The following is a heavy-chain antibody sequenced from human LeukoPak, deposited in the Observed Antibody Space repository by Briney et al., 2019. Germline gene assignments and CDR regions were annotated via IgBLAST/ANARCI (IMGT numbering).Heavy chain of an antibody. J-gene: IGHJ4*02. Sequence: GGSLRLSCAASGTFSGSWTHWVRQVPGKGLVWVSRLNSDGSSINYADSVKGRFTISRDNAENTLYLQMNSLRVEDTAVYYCARGVAGTLDYWGQGTLVTVSS. CDR3: ARGVAGTLDY. CDR2: LNSDGSSI. D-gene: IGHD6-19*01. CDR1: GTFSGSW. V-gene: IGHV3-74*01.